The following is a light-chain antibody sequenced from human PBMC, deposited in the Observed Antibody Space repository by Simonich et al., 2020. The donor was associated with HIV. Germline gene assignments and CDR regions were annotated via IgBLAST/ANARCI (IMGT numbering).Light chain of an antibody. CDR2: DNN. V-gene: IGLV1-51*01. Sequence: QSVLTQPPSVSAAPGQKVTISCSASSSNIGNNYVSWYQQLPGTAPKFLIYDNNKRPSGIPDRFSGSKSGTSATLGITGLQTGDEADYYCGTWDSSLSAVVFGGGTKLTVL. CDR1: SSNIGNNY. J-gene: IGLJ2*01. CDR3: GTWDSSLSAVV.